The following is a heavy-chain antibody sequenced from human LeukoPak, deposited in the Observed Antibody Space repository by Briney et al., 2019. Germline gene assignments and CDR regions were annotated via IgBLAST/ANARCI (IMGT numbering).Heavy chain of an antibody. CDR1: GFTFDDYA. CDR2: ISWNSGSI. D-gene: IGHD2/OR15-2a*01. V-gene: IGHV3-9*01. J-gene: IGHJ4*02. Sequence: GGSLRLSCAASGFTFDDYAMHWVRQAPGKGLEWVSGISWNSGSIGYADSVKGRFTISRDNAKNSLYLQMNSLRAEDTALYYCAKDKMGTTSAPFDYWGQGTLVTVSS. CDR3: AKDKMGTTSAPFDY.